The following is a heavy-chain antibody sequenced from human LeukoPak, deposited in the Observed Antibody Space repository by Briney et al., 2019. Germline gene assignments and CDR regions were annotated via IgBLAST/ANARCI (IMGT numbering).Heavy chain of an antibody. CDR3: ARDRKWGSSWQKYWYFDL. Sequence: ASVKVSCKASGGTFISYAISWGGQAPGQGVEWMGGIIPIFGRGNYAKKFQGRVTITTEEATSTAYMELSSLRSEDTAVYYCARDRKWGSSWQKYWYFDLWGRGTLVTVSS. D-gene: IGHD6-13*01. V-gene: IGHV1-69*05. CDR1: GGTFISYA. J-gene: IGHJ2*01. CDR2: IIPIFGRG.